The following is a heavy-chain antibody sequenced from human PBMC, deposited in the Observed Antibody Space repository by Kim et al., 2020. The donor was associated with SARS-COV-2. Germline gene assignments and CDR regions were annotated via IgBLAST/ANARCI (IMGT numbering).Heavy chain of an antibody. J-gene: IGHJ6*02. D-gene: IGHD6-19*01. CDR1: GFTFNTYS. CDR3: ARVPRGGSGWYEGDYYHYGMDV. CDR2: ISSSSSYI. Sequence: GGSLRLSCAASGFTFNTYSMNWVRQAPGKGLEWVSSISSSSSYIYYADSVKGRFTISRDNTKNSLYLQMNSLRAEDTAVYYCARVPRGGSGWYEGDYYHYGMDVWGQGTTVTVSS. V-gene: IGHV3-21*01.